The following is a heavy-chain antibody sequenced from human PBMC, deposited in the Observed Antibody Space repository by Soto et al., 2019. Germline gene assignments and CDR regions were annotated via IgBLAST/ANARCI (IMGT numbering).Heavy chain of an antibody. V-gene: IGHV5-51*01. Sequence: GESLKISCKGSGYSFTNFWIGWVRQMPGKGLEWMGIIYPGDSDTRYSPSFQGQVTISADKSISTAYLQWSSLKASDTAMYYCARPAYYDSNGYRRRGTPDAFDIWGQGTMVTVSS. CDR3: ARPAYYDSNGYRRRGTPDAFDI. J-gene: IGHJ3*02. CDR2: IYPGDSDT. D-gene: IGHD3-22*01. CDR1: GYSFTNFW.